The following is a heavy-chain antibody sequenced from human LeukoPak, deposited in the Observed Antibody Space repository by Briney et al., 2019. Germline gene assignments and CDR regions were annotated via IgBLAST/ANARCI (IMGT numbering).Heavy chain of an antibody. J-gene: IGHJ4*02. D-gene: IGHD3-10*01. Sequence: GESLQISCKGSGYTFTTYCIDRVRQMPGKGLEGMGAIFPGDSDTRYRPPFHGQVTILADKSITTAYLQWRSLKASDTAMYYCARRVSPSGGWYFFDHWGQGTLVTVSS. CDR2: IFPGDSDT. CDR1: GYTFTTYC. CDR3: ARRVSPSGGWYFFDH. V-gene: IGHV5-51*01.